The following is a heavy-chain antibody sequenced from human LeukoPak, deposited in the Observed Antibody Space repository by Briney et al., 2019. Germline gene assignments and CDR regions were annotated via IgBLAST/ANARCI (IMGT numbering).Heavy chain of an antibody. CDR1: GGTFSSYA. J-gene: IGHJ4*02. CDR3: TRFGESHFDY. D-gene: IGHD3-10*01. V-gene: IGHV1-69*01. Sequence: SVKVSCKASGGTFSSYAISWVRQAPGQGLEWMGGIIPIFGTANYAQKFQGRVTITADESTSTAYMELSNLRSDNTAVYYCTRFGESHFDYWGQGTLVTVSS. CDR2: IIPIFGTA.